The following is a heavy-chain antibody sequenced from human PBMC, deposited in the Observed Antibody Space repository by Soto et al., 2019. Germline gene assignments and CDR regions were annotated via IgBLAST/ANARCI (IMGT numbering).Heavy chain of an antibody. J-gene: IGHJ4*02. CDR3: AGMGITGTTYSFDY. CDR1: GGSIRSGGYY. V-gene: IGHV4-31*03. D-gene: IGHD1-7*01. CDR2: IYYSGNT. Sequence: KPSETLSLTCTVSGGSIRSGGYYWSWIRQHPGKGLEWIGYIYYSGNTYYNPSLNSRVTMSVDTSTNQFSLTLSSVSAADTAVYYCAGMGITGTTYSFDYWGQGTLVTVSS.